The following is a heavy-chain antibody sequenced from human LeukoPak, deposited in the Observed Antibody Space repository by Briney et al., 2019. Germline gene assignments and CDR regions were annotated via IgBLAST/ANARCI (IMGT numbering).Heavy chain of an antibody. D-gene: IGHD3-3*01. CDR3: AKDYDFWSGYYTIPPLFDY. CDR1: GFTFSSYA. V-gene: IGHV3-23*01. Sequence: GGSLRLSCAASGFTFSSYAMSWVRQAPGKGPEWVSAISGSGGSTYYADSVKGRFTISRDNSKNTLYLQMNSLRAEDTAVYYCAKDYDFWSGYYTIPPLFDYWGQGTLVTVSS. CDR2: ISGSGGST. J-gene: IGHJ4*02.